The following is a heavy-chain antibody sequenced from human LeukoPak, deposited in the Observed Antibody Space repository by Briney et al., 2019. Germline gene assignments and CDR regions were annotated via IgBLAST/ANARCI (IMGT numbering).Heavy chain of an antibody. J-gene: IGHJ6*02. Sequence: PGGSLRLSCAASGFTFSSYAMSWVRQAPGKGLEWVSAISGSGGSTYYADSVKGRFTISRDNSKSTLYLQMNSLRAEDTAVYYCAKEGPVWFGELFGYYYYGMDVWGQGTTVTVSS. D-gene: IGHD3-10*01. CDR2: ISGSGGST. V-gene: IGHV3-23*01. CDR1: GFTFSSYA. CDR3: AKEGPVWFGELFGYYYYGMDV.